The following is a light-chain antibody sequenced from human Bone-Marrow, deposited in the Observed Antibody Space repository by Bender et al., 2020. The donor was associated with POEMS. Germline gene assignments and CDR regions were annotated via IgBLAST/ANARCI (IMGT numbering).Light chain of an antibody. Sequence: QSVLTQPPSVSGAPGQRVTISCTGDDSNIGAGYGVHWYQHLPGTAPKLLIFANNHRPSGVPDRFSGSRSDTSASLAITGLQAEDEADYFCASHTTTSTPYVFGTGTRVTVL. J-gene: IGLJ1*01. V-gene: IGLV1-40*01. CDR3: ASHTTTSTPYV. CDR1: DSNIGAGYG. CDR2: ANN.